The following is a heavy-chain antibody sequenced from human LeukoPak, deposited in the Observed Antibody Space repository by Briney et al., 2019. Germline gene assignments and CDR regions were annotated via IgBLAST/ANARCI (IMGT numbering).Heavy chain of an antibody. CDR2: ISYDGSNK. J-gene: IGHJ4*02. V-gene: IGHV3-30*18. CDR3: AKDKLQLLILDYFDY. CDR1: GYSFRSYG. D-gene: IGHD4-11*01. Sequence: GGSLRLSCAASGYSFRSYGMHWVRQTPGKGLEWVAVISYDGSNKYYADSVKGRFTISRDNSKNTLYLQMNSLRPEDTAVYYCAKDKLQLLILDYFDYWGQGTLVTVSS.